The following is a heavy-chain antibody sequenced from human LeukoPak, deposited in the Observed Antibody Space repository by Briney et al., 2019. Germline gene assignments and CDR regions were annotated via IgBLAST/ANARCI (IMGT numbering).Heavy chain of an antibody. CDR2: IWYDGSKK. Sequence: GSLRLSCAASGFTFSSYGMHWVRQAPGKGLEWVAVIWYDGSKKYYADSVKGRFTISRDNSKNTLYLQMNSLRAEDTAVYYCARATGRLSIDYWGQGTLVTVSS. J-gene: IGHJ4*02. CDR3: ARATGRLSIDY. CDR1: GFTFSSYG. V-gene: IGHV3-33*01. D-gene: IGHD2/OR15-2a*01.